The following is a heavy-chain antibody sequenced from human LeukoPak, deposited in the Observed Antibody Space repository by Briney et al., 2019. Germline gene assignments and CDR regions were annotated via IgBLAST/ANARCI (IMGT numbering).Heavy chain of an antibody. CDR1: GGSISSYY. Sequence: PSETLSLTCTVSGGSISSYYWTWIRQPPGKGLGLVWIGYIYYSGGTNYNPSLKSRVTISIDTSKNQVSLKLSSVTAADTAVYYCARLWDSSSSLDYWGQGTLVTVSS. CDR2: IYYSGGT. J-gene: IGHJ4*02. V-gene: IGHV4-59*08. D-gene: IGHD6-6*01. CDR3: ARLWDSSSSLDY.